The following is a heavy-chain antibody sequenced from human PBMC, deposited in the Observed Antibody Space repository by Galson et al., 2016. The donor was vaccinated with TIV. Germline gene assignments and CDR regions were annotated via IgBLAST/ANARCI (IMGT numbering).Heavy chain of an antibody. V-gene: IGHV4-38-2*02. J-gene: IGHJ6*02. D-gene: IGHD4-17*01. Sequence: SETLSLTCAVSGYAIKSGYYWGWIRQPPGKGLGWIGSMYYSGNTYSNPSLKSRLTISLDTSQNQISLKLSSVTAADTAVYYCVREGSTVTMHHYFGMDVWGQGTSVTVSS. CDR1: GYAIKSGYY. CDR3: VREGSTVTMHHYFGMDV. CDR2: MYYSGNT.